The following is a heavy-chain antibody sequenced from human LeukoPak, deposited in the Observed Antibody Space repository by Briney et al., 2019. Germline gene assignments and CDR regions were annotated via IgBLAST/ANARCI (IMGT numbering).Heavy chain of an antibody. CDR2: INPNSGGT. CDR1: GYTFTGYY. V-gene: IGHV1-2*06. J-gene: IGHJ4*02. CDR3: ARDIIYGVAVAGTDY. D-gene: IGHD6-19*01. Sequence: GASVKVSCKASGYTFTGYYMRWVRQAPGQGLEWMGRINPNSGGTNYAQKFQGRVTMARDTSISTAYMELSRLRSDDTAVYYCARDIIYGVAVAGTDYWGQGTLDTVSS.